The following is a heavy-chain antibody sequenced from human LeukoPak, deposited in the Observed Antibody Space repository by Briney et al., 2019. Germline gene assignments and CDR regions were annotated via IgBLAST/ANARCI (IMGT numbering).Heavy chain of an antibody. CDR1: GYTFTSYG. Sequence: GASVKVSCKASGYTFTSYGISWVRQAPGQGLEWMGWMNPNSGNTGYAQKFQGRVTMTRNTSISTAYTELSSLRSEDTAVYYCARGRLLRSDYWGQGTLVTVSS. CDR3: ARGRLLRSDY. J-gene: IGHJ4*02. V-gene: IGHV1-8*02. D-gene: IGHD3-22*01. CDR2: MNPNSGNT.